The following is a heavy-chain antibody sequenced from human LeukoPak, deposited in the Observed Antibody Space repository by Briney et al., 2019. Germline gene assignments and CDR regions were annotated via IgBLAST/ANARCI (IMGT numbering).Heavy chain of an antibody. CDR3: AREYSSSAGDY. CDR1: GFTFSSYA. Sequence: GSLRLSCAASGFTFSSYAMHWVRQAPGKGLEWIGSIYYSGSTYYNPSLKSRVTISVDTSKNQFSLKLSSVTAADTAVYYCAREYSSSAGDYWGQGTLVTVSS. J-gene: IGHJ4*02. D-gene: IGHD6-6*01. V-gene: IGHV4-39*07. CDR2: IYYSGST.